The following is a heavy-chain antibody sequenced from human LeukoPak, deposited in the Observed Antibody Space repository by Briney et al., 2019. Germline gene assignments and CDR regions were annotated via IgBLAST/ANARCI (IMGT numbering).Heavy chain of an antibody. D-gene: IGHD1-26*01. V-gene: IGHV3-21*01. J-gene: IGHJ3*02. CDR1: GFTFSSYS. CDR3: ARERHGIVGASGI. CDR2: ISSSSSYI. Sequence: GGSLRLSCAASGFTFSSYSMNWVRQAPGKGLEWVSSISSSSSYIYYADSVKGRFTISRDNAKNSLYLQMNSLRAEDTAVYYCARERHGIVGASGIWGQGTMVTVSS.